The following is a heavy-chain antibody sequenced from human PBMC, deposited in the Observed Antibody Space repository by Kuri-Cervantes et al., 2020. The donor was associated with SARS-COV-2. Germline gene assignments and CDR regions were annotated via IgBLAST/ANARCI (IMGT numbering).Heavy chain of an antibody. D-gene: IGHD4-11*01. CDR1: GFTFSSYD. V-gene: IGHV3-13*01. CDR2: IGTAGDT. CDR3: ARDRSNYKGNNWFDP. Sequence: GESLKISCAASGFTFSSYDMHWVRQATGKGLEWVSAIGTAGDTYYPGSVKGRFTISRENAKNSLYLQMNSLRVEDTAVYYCARDRSNYKGNNWFDPWGQGTLVTVSS. J-gene: IGHJ5*02.